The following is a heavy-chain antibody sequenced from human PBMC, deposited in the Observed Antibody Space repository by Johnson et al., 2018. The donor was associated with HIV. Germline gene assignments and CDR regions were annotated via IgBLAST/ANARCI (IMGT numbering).Heavy chain of an antibody. CDR2: INWNGDRT. CDR1: GFTFDDYG. Sequence: VQLVESGGGVVRPGGSLRLSCAASGFTFDDYGMSWVRQAPGKGLEWVSGINWNGDRTAYADSVKGRFTISRDNAKKSLYVQMNSLRAEDTALYYCARERRSTNTWYVRDAFDIWGQGTMVTVSS. D-gene: IGHD2-2*01. CDR3: ARERRSTNTWYVRDAFDI. J-gene: IGHJ3*02. V-gene: IGHV3-20*04.